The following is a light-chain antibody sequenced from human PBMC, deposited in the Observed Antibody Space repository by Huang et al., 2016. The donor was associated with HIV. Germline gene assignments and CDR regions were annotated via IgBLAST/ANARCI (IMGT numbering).Light chain of an antibody. Sequence: EIVLTQSPDTLSLSPGERATLSCRASHSVSSNFLAWYQQKPGQSPRLLIYGASRRATGIPDSFSGSGSGTDFTLTITRLGPEDFAVYYCQQYGGSPLFTFGPGTKVDIK. CDR2: GAS. J-gene: IGKJ3*01. V-gene: IGKV3-20*01. CDR1: HSVSSNF. CDR3: QQYGGSPLFT.